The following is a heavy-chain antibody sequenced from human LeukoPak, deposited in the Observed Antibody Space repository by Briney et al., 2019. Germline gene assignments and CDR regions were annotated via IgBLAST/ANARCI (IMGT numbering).Heavy chain of an antibody. Sequence: GGSLRLSCAASGFTFSSYAMHWVRQAPGKGLEWVAVISYDGSNKYYADSVKGRFTISRDNSKDTLYLQMNSLRAEDTAVYYCAREGPLYYYMDVWGKGTTVTVSS. CDR1: GFTFSSYA. CDR2: ISYDGSNK. V-gene: IGHV3-30*04. J-gene: IGHJ6*03. CDR3: AREGPLYYYMDV.